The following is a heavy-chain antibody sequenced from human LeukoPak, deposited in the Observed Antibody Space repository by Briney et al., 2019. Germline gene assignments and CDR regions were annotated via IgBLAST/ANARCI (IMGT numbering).Heavy chain of an antibody. V-gene: IGHV6-1*01. Sequence: SQTLSLTCAISGDSVSSNNAAWNWIRQSPSRGFEWLGSTYFRSKWYNDYAASVKSRLTVNPDTSKNHFSLQLSSVTPEDTAVYYCARTYGGNCDYWGQGTLVTVSS. CDR1: GDSVSSNNAA. CDR3: ARTYGGNCDY. J-gene: IGHJ4*02. CDR2: TYFRSKWYN. D-gene: IGHD4-23*01.